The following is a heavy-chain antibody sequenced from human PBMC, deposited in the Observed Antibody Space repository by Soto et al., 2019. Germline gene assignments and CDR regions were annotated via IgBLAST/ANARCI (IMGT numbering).Heavy chain of an antibody. V-gene: IGHV3-30*18. CDR3: AKLSDDFDY. CDR1: GFTFSSYG. Sequence: GGSLRLSCAASGFTFSSYGMHWVRQAPGKGLEWVAVISYDGSNKYYADSVKGRFTISRDNSKNTLYLQMNSLRAEDTAVYYCAKLSDDFDYWGQGTLVTVSS. J-gene: IGHJ4*02. CDR2: ISYDGSNK.